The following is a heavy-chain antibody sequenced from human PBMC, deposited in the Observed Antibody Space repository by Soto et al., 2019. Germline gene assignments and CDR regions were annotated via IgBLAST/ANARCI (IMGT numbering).Heavy chain of an antibody. D-gene: IGHD4-17*01. Sequence: GGSLRLSCAASGFTFSSYWMSWVRQAPGKGLEWVANIKQDGSEKYYVDSVKGRFTISRDNAKNSLYLQMNSLRAEDTAVYYCARDRGYGDYYPLGYWGQGTLVTVSS. V-gene: IGHV3-7*01. CDR2: IKQDGSEK. CDR1: GFTFSSYW. CDR3: ARDRGYGDYYPLGY. J-gene: IGHJ4*02.